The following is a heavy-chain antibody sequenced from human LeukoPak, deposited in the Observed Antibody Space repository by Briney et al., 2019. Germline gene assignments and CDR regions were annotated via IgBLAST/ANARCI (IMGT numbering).Heavy chain of an antibody. CDR3: ARGRFRSSLGY. V-gene: IGHV4-34*01. J-gene: IGHJ4*02. CDR1: GGSFSGYY. CDR2: INHSGST. D-gene: IGHD6-19*01. Sequence: SETLSLTCAVYGGSFSGYYWSWIPRPPGKGLDGIGEINHSGSTNYNPSLKSRVTISVDTSKNQFSLKLSSVTAADTAVYYCARGRFRSSLGYWGQGTLVTVSS.